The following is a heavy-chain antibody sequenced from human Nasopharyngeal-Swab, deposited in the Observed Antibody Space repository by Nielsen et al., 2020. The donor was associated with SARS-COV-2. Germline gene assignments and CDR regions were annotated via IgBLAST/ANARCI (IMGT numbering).Heavy chain of an antibody. D-gene: IGHD6-19*01. Sequence: GGSLRLSCAASALTFSTSAMSWVRQAPGKGLEWVSLIGGSGTITYYVDSVKGRSTISRDNSKNMVYLQMNNLRAEDTAIYYCSGAGGTSGWYEYWGRGTLVTVSS. CDR3: SGAGGTSGWYEY. CDR1: ALTFSTSA. CDR2: IGGSGTIT. V-gene: IGHV3-23*01. J-gene: IGHJ4*02.